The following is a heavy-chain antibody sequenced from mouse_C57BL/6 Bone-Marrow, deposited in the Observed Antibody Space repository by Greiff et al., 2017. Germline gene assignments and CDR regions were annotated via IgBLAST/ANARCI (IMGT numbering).Heavy chain of an antibody. CDR1: GYTFTSYW. Sequence: QVQLQQPGAELVRPGSSVKLSCKASGYTFTSYWMDWVKQRPGQGLEWIGNIYPSDSETHYNQKFKDKATLTVDKSSSTAYMQLSSLTSEDSAVYYCARSRSYYYGSSHWYFDVWGTGTTVTVSS. CDR2: IYPSDSET. CDR3: ARSRSYYYGSSHWYFDV. V-gene: IGHV1-61*01. J-gene: IGHJ1*03. D-gene: IGHD1-1*01.